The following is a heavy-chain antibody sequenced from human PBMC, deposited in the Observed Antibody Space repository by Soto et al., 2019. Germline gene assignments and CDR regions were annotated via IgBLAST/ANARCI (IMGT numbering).Heavy chain of an antibody. J-gene: IGHJ4*02. CDR3: ATLNPDLYYFDV. Sequence: IRQHPGKGLEWIGYIYYSGSTYHNPSLKSRLTLSLDTSKNQFSLGLSSVSAADTAVYYCATLNPDLYYFDVWGLGPPVTVSS. V-gene: IGHV4-31*02. CDR2: IYYSGST.